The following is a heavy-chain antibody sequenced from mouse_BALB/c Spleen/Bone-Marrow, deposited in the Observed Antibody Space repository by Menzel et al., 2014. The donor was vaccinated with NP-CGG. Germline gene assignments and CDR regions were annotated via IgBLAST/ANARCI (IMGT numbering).Heavy chain of an antibody. CDR1: GYTFTDYN. CDR3: ARLYAYSPYYA. CDR2: INPSYDST. V-gene: IGHV1-18*01. J-gene: IGHJ4*01. Sequence: VQLQQSGAELVKPGASVKISCKASGYTFTDYNMDWVKQSHGKSLEWIGDINPSYDSTSYNQKFKGKATLTVDKSSSTTYMELRSLTSEYTAVSSSARLYAYSPYYA. D-gene: IGHD1-1*01.